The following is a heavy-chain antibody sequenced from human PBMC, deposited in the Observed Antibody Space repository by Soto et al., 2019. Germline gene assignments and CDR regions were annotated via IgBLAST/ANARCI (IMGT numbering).Heavy chain of an antibody. J-gene: IGHJ6*02. V-gene: IGHV1-69*13. Sequence: GASVKVSCKASGGTFSSYAISWVRRAPGQGLEWMGGIIPIFGTANYAQKFQGRVTITADESTSTAYMELSSLRSEDTAVYYCARDFGARGFYYGMDVWGQGTTVTVSS. D-gene: IGHD3-10*01. CDR3: ARDFGARGFYYGMDV. CDR2: IIPIFGTA. CDR1: GGTFSSYA.